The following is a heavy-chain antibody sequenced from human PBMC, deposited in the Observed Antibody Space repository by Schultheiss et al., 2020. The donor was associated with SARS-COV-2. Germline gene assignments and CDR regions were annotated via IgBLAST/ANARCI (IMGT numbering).Heavy chain of an antibody. V-gene: IGHV1-18*04. CDR3: ARGTPDSSGWFNGMDV. Sequence: ASVKVSCKASGYTFTGYYMHWVRQAPGQGLEWMGWISAYNGNTNYAQKLQGRVTMTTDTSTSTAYMELSSLRSEDTAVYYCARGTPDSSGWFNGMDVWGQGTTVTVSS. CDR1: GYTFTGYY. CDR2: ISAYNGNT. J-gene: IGHJ6*02. D-gene: IGHD6-19*01.